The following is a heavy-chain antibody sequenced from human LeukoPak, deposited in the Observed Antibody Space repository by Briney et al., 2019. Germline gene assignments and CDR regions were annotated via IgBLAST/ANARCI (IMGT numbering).Heavy chain of an antibody. CDR1: GYTFTGYY. J-gene: IGHJ4*02. V-gene: IGHV1-2*04. D-gene: IGHD3-22*01. CDR3: ARGKASYINMYYYDSSGYLYYFDY. Sequence: ASVKVSCKASGYTFTGYYMHWVRQAPGQGLEWMGWINPNSGGTNYAQKFQGWVTMTRDTSISTAYMELSRLRSDDTAVYYCARGKASYINMYYYDSSGYLYYFDYWGQGTLVTVSS. CDR2: INPNSGGT.